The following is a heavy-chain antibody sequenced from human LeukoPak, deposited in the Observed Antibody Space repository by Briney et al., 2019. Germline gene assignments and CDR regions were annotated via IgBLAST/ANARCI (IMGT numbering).Heavy chain of an antibody. CDR2: ISYDGSNK. CDR1: GFTFSSYG. J-gene: IGHJ4*02. V-gene: IGHV3-30*18. D-gene: IGHD6-13*01. CDR3: AKDGGLAAAGPSAY. Sequence: GGPLRLSCAVSGFTFSSYGMHWVRQAPGKGLEWVAVISYDGSNKYYADSVKGRFTISRDNSKNTLYLQMNSLRAEDMAVYYCAKDGGLAAAGPSAYWGQGTLVTVSS.